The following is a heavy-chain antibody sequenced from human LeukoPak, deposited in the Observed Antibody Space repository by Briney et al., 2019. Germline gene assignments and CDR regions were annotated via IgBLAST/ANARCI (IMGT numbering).Heavy chain of an antibody. CDR3: ARRNAVTALDY. V-gene: IGHV3-30-3*01. D-gene: IGHD2-21*02. Sequence: GGSLRLSCAASGFTFSTYTLHWVRQAPDKGLDWVAVMSYDGSNIFYADSVKGRFSISRDNSKNPLYLQMNSLRTDDSAVYYCARRNAVTALDYGGQGTLVTVSS. CDR1: GFTFSTYT. J-gene: IGHJ4*02. CDR2: MSYDGSNI.